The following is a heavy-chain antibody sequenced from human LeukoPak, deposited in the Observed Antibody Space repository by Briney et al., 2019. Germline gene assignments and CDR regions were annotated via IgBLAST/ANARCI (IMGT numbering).Heavy chain of an antibody. J-gene: IGHJ5*02. CDR2: INHSGST. CDR3: ARPRIRWKGWFDP. D-gene: IGHD1-1*01. Sequence: PSETLSLTCAVYGGSFSDYYWSWIRQSPGKGLEWIGEINHSGSTNYNPSLKSRVTISIDTSKNQFSLNLSSVTAADTAVYYCARPRIRWKGWFDPWGQGTLVTVSS. V-gene: IGHV4-34*01. CDR1: GGSFSDYY.